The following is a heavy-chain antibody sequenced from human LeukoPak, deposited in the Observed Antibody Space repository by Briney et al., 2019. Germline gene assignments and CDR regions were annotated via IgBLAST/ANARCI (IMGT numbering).Heavy chain of an antibody. CDR3: ARIRSSRSWLNYYYYGMDV. Sequence: ASVKVSCTASGYTFTSYDINWVRQATGQGLEWMGWMNPNSGNTGYAQKFKGRVTMTRNTSISTAYMELSSLRSEDTAVYYCARIRSSRSWLNYYYYGMDVWGQGTTVTVSS. J-gene: IGHJ6*02. V-gene: IGHV1-8*02. CDR1: GYTFTSYD. CDR2: MNPNSGNT. D-gene: IGHD6-13*01.